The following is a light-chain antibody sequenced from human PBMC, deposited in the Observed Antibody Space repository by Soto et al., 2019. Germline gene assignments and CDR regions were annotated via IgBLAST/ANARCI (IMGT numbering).Light chain of an antibody. CDR1: SNDIGHYNS. Sequence: QSVLTQPASVSGSPGQSITISCTGTSNDIGHYNSVSWYQQHPAKAPKLMISEVSNRPSGISDRFSGSKSGNTAFLTISGLQAEDEADYYCASYTRTVSTVFGGGTQLTVL. CDR2: EVS. CDR3: ASYTRTVSTV. V-gene: IGLV2-14*01. J-gene: IGLJ3*02.